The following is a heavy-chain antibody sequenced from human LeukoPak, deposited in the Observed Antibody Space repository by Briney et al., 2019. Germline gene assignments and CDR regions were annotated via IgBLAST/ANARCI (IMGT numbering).Heavy chain of an antibody. D-gene: IGHD5-12*01. CDR1: GFTFSSYA. J-gene: IGHJ4*02. CDR2: ISYDGSST. Sequence: GGSLRLSRAASGFTFSSYAMHWVRQAPGKGLEWVAVISYDGSSTYYADSVKGRFTISRDNSKSTLYLQMNSLRAEDTAVYYCAKVRYSGYDYGYWGQGTLVTVSS. CDR3: AKVRYSGYDYGY. V-gene: IGHV3-30*01.